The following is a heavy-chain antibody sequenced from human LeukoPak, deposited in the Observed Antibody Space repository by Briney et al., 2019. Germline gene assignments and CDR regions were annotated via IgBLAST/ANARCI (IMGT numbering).Heavy chain of an antibody. D-gene: IGHD4-23*01. CDR3: ARQDRDGGNSGYFQH. CDR1: RYXFSSYW. V-gene: IGHV5-51*01. CDR2: IYPGDSDT. Sequence: GESLKISFNGSRYXFSSYWIGWVRQMPGKGLEWMGIIYPGDSDTRYSPSFQGQVTISADKSISTAYLQWSSLKASDTAMYYCARQDRDGGNSGYFQHWGQGTLVTVSS. J-gene: IGHJ1*01.